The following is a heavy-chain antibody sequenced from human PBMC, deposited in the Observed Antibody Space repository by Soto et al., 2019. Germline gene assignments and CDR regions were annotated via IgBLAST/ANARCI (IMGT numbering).Heavy chain of an antibody. CDR2: IYYSGST. CDR3: ARPAYDFWSGQTSLENYYYMDV. V-gene: IGHV4-59*08. Sequence: SETLSLTCTVSGGSISSYYWSWIRQPPGKGPEWIGYIYYSGSTNYNPSLKSRVTISVDTSKNQFSLKLSSVTAADPAVYYCARPAYDFWSGQTSLENYYYMDVWGKGTTVTVSS. D-gene: IGHD3-3*01. J-gene: IGHJ6*03. CDR1: GGSISSYY.